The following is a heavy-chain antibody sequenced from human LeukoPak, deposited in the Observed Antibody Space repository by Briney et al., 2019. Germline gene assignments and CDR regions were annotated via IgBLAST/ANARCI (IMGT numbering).Heavy chain of an antibody. CDR3: ARAKRLWFGELLSDFGY. J-gene: IGHJ4*02. CDR2: ISYDGSNK. Sequence: GGSLRLSCAASGFTFSSYAMHWVRQAPGKGLEWVAVISYDGSNKYYADSVKGRFTISRDNSKNTLYLQMNSLRAEDTAVYYCARAKRLWFGELLSDFGYWGQGTLVTVSS. CDR1: GFTFSSYA. V-gene: IGHV3-30-3*01. D-gene: IGHD3-10*01.